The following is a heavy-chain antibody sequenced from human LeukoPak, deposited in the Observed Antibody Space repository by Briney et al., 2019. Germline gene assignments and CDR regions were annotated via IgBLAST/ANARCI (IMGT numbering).Heavy chain of an antibody. Sequence: PSETLSLTCAVYGGSFSGYYWSWIRQPPGKGLEWIGEINHSGSTNYNPSLKSRVTISVDTSKNQFSLKLSSVTAADTAVYYCSGLGTLGGVNLDYGGKGTLVPVS. CDR1: GGSFSGYY. CDR3: SGLGTLGGVNLDY. D-gene: IGHD3-16*01. J-gene: IGHJ4*02. CDR2: INHSGST. V-gene: IGHV4-34*01.